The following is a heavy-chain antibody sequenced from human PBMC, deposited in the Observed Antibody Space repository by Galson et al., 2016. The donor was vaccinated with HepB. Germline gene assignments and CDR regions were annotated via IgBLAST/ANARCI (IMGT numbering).Heavy chain of an antibody. Sequence: SLRLSCAASRLTFSSFTMAWVRQAPGRGLEWISSHTGTGDDQTYYADSVKGRFTISRDNSNNTLWLQMNSLRVEDTAIYYCARGLTTSWGVDYWGPGTLLTVSS. CDR1: RLTFSSFT. CDR3: ARGLTTSWGVDY. D-gene: IGHD2-2*01. J-gene: IGHJ4*02. CDR2: HTGTGDDQT. V-gene: IGHV3-23*01.